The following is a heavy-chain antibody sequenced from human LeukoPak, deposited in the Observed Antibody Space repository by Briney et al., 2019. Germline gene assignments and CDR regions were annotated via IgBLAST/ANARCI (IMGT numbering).Heavy chain of an antibody. D-gene: IGHD6-13*01. J-gene: IGHJ2*01. CDR3: VRVSSSWYQDWYFDL. V-gene: IGHV4-38-2*02. CDR2: IYHSGST. CDR1: SGSMSSYY. Sequence: SETLSLTCTVSSGSMSSYYWGWIRQPPGKGLEWIGSIYHSGSTYYNPSLKSRVTISVDTSKNQFSLKLSSVTAADTAVYYCVRVSSSWYQDWYFDLWGRGTLVTVSS.